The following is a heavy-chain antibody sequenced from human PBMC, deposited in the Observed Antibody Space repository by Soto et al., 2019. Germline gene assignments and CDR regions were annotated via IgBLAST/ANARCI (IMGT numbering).Heavy chain of an antibody. CDR3: ARSYYYDSSGYYQYYFDY. D-gene: IGHD3-22*01. CDR1: GGSISSSSYY. J-gene: IGHJ4*02. V-gene: IGHV4-39*01. CDR2: MYYSGSS. Sequence: SETLSLTCTVSGGSISSSSYYWGWIRQPPGKGLEWIGIMYYSGSSYYNPSLKSRGTVSVDSSKTQFSLKLTSVTAADTAVYYCARSYYYDSSGYYQYYFDYWGQGTLVTVSS.